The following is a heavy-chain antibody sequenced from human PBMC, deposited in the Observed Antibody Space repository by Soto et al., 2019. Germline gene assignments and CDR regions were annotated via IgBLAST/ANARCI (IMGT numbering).Heavy chain of an antibody. J-gene: IGHJ4*02. CDR2: IKQDGSEK. CDR1: GFTFSSYW. V-gene: IGHV3-7*01. Sequence: EVQLVESGGGLVQPGGSLRLSCAASGFTFSSYWMSWVRQAPGKGLEWVANIKQDGSEKYYVDSVKGRFTISRDNAKNSLYLQMNSLRAEDTAVYYCARDRYSSGWYVFGYWGQGTLVTVSS. D-gene: IGHD6-19*01. CDR3: ARDRYSSGWYVFGY.